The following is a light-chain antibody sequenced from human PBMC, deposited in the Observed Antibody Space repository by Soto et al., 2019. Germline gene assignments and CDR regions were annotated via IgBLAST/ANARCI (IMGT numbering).Light chain of an antibody. CDR1: SSNIGSNY. CDR2: KNN. V-gene: IGLV1-47*01. J-gene: IGLJ7*01. CDR3: AAWDDSLSGPGV. Sequence: QSALTQPPSASGTPGQRVTISCSGSSSNIGSNYVYWYQQLPGTAPKLLIYKNNQRPSGVPDRFSGSKSGTSASLAISGLLSEDEADYYCAAWDDSLSGPGVFGGGTQLTVL.